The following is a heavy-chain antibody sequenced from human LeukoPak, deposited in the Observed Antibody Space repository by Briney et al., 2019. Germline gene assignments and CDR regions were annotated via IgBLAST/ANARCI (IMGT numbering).Heavy chain of an antibody. V-gene: IGHV1-69*04. D-gene: IGHD2-2*01. CDR1: GGTFSSYA. Sequence: ASVKVSCKASGGTFSSYAISWVRQAPGQGLEWMGMIIPILGIANYAQKFQGRVTITADKSTSTAYMELSSLRSEDTAVYYCARIDYCSSASCYDWFDPWGQGTLVTVSS. CDR2: IIPILGIA. J-gene: IGHJ5*02. CDR3: ARIDYCSSASCYDWFDP.